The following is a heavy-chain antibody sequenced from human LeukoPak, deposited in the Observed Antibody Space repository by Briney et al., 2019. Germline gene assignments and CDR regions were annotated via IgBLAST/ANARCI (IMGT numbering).Heavy chain of an antibody. CDR3: AKVSGFYFDY. CDR2: IRYDRSNQ. D-gene: IGHD3-10*01. Sequence: GGSLRLSCAASGFTFINYGMHWVRQAPGKGLEWVAFIRYDRSNQYYADSVRGRFTISRDNSKNTVYLQMNSLRAEDTAAYYCAKVSGFYFDYWGQGTLVTVSS. CDR1: GFTFINYG. J-gene: IGHJ4*02. V-gene: IGHV3-30*02.